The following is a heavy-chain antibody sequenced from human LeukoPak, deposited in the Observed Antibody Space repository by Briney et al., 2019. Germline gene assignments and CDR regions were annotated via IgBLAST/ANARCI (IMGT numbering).Heavy chain of an antibody. Sequence: GGSLRLSCAASGFTFNSYAIHWVRRSPGKGLEWVAVISYAGSEDYYADSVKGRFTIARDNSKNTLFLQMNSLRVEDTAVYYCARDQRQWAVRGGTYAWDVWGQGTTVAVTS. CDR1: GFTFNSYA. V-gene: IGHV3-30*04. CDR2: ISYAGSED. J-gene: IGHJ6*02. D-gene: IGHD2-15*01. CDR3: ARDQRQWAVRGGTYAWDV.